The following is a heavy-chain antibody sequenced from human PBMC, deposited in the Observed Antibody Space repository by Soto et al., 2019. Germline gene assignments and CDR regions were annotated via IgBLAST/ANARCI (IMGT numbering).Heavy chain of an antibody. CDR3: ARRITRTPPADGGS. J-gene: IGHJ5*02. V-gene: IGHV3-72*01. Sequence: GGSLRLSCAVSGFTFSDHYMDWVRQAPGKGLEWVGRIRNIANSYTTDYAASVKGRFTISRDDSKNSLYLQMNSLKTEDTAMYYGARRITRTPPADGGSWGQGTLVTVPQ. CDR1: GFTFSDHY. CDR2: IRNIANSYTT. D-gene: IGHD1-7*01.